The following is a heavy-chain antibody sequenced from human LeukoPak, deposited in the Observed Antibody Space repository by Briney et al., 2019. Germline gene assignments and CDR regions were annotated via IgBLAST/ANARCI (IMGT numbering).Heavy chain of an antibody. J-gene: IGHJ4*02. Sequence: GGSLRLSCAASGFTFSTYGMHWVRQAPGKGLEWVAFIRYDGSNKYYADSVKGRYTISRENYKNTLYMQMNSLRDEDTAVYYCAKDIXXVRGVIXXXDYWGQXXLVT. CDR1: GFTFSTYG. CDR2: IRYDGSNK. V-gene: IGHV3-30*02. D-gene: IGHD3-10*01. CDR3: AKDIXXVRGVIXXXDY.